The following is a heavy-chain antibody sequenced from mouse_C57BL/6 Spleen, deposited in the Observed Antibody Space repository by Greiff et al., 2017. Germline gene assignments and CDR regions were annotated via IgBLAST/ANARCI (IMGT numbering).Heavy chain of an antibody. V-gene: IGHV1-64*01. Sequence: VKLQQPGAELVKPGASVKLSCKASGYTFTSYWMHWVKQRPGQGLEWIGMIHPNSGSTNYNEKFKSKATLTVDKSSSTAYMQLSSLTSEDSAVYYCARGSHYYAMDYWGQGTSVTVSS. CDR3: ARGSHYYAMDY. J-gene: IGHJ4*01. CDR2: IHPNSGST. CDR1: GYTFTSYW.